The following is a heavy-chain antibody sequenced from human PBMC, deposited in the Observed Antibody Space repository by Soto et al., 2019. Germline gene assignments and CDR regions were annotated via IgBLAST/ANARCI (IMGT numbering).Heavy chain of an antibody. Sequence: EVHLVESGGRVVRPGKSLRLSCAASGFNFEEYGMTWVRQAPGKGLEWVAGSNWDGDDTGYADSVQGRFTISRDNAKKFLDLQMNSLRVDDTALYYCARGDIAVAVSSDYWGQGTLVTVSS. CDR3: ARGDIAVAVSSDY. D-gene: IGHD6-19*01. V-gene: IGHV3-20*04. CDR2: SNWDGDDT. J-gene: IGHJ4*02. CDR1: GFNFEEYG.